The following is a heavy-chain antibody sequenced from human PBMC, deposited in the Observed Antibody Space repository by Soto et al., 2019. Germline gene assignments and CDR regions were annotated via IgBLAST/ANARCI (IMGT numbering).Heavy chain of an antibody. J-gene: IGHJ4*02. CDR2: ISEDGSSK. CDR3: AKDSQVATIRIDDY. Sequence: GGSLRLSCAASGFTFSNYGMHWVRQAPGKGLEWVSVISEDGSSKYYADSVKGRFSISRDNSKNTVYLQMNSLSADDTAVYYCAKDSQVATIRIDDYWGQGTLVTVSS. V-gene: IGHV3-30*18. CDR1: GFTFSNYG. D-gene: IGHD5-12*01.